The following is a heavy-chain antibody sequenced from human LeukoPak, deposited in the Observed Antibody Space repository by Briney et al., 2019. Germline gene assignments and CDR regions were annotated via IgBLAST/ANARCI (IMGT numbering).Heavy chain of an antibody. J-gene: IGHJ5*02. CDR1: VYTFTSYD. CDR2: MNPNSGNT. V-gene: IGHV1-8*01. CDR3: ARGNLGWQWLVEGWFDP. Sequence: GASVKLSCKVSVYTFTSYDINWVRQATGQGLEWMGWMNPNSGNTGYAQKFQGRVTMTRNTSISTAYMELSSLRSEDTAVYYCARGNLGWQWLVEGWFDPWGQGTLVTVSS. D-gene: IGHD6-19*01.